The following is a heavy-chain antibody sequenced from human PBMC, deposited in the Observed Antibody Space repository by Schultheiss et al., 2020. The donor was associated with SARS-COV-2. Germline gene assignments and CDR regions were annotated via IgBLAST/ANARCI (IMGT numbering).Heavy chain of an antibody. J-gene: IGHJ4*02. Sequence: GGSLRLSCAASGFTFSSSAMSWVRRAPGKGLAWVSAITDSGSTTYYADSVKGRFTLSRDNSENTLYLQMNSLRAEDTAVYYCARDRNLYVPYSSSSGLGYWGQGTLVTVSS. CDR3: ARDRNLYVPYSSSSGLGY. CDR1: GFTFSSSA. D-gene: IGHD6-6*01. V-gene: IGHV3-23*01. CDR2: ITDSGSTT.